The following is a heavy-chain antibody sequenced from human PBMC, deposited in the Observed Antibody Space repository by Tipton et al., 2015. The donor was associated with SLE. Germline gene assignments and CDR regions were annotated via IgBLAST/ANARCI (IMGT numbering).Heavy chain of an antibody. V-gene: IGHV3-30*02. D-gene: IGHD6-19*01. CDR1: IFSLTDSW. CDR3: AKVGSGWYGVDY. Sequence: SLRLSCAASIFSLTDSWMTWVRQAPGKGLEWVAFIRFDGTNKYYADSAKGRFTISRDNSKNTLYLQMNNLRDEDTAAYHCAKVGSGWYGVDYWGQRIMVTVSS. CDR2: IRFDGTNK. J-gene: IGHJ4*02.